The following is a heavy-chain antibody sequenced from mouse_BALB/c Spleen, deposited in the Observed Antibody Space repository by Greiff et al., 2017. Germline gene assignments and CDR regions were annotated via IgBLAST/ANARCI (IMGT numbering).Heavy chain of an antibody. CDR2: IYPGDGDT. V-gene: IGHV1-80*01. Sequence: QVQLQQSGAELVRPGSSVKISCKASGYAFSSYWMNWVKQRPGQGLEWIGQIYPGDGDTNYNGKFKGKATLTADKSSSKAYMQLSILTSEDSAVYVCESGDDYDGVVAYWGQGTLVTVSA. J-gene: IGHJ3*01. CDR3: ESGDDYDGVVAY. CDR1: GYAFSSYW. D-gene: IGHD2-4*01.